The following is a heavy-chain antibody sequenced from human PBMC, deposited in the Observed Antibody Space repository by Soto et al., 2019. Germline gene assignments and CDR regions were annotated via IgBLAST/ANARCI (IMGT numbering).Heavy chain of an antibody. Sequence: QVQLQQSGPGLVKPSQTLSLTCGISGDSVSSNSVAWHWIRQSPSRGLEWLGRTYYRSKWYYDYAVSVKSRLSISADTSKNQFSLQLNSVTPEDTAVYFCARHVSGWFFDYWGQGTLVTVSS. V-gene: IGHV6-1*01. J-gene: IGHJ4*02. CDR3: ARHVSGWFFDY. CDR1: GDSVSSNSVA. CDR2: TYYRSKWYY. D-gene: IGHD6-19*01.